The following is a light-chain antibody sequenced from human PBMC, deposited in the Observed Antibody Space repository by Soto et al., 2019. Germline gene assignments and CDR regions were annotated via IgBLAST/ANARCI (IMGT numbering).Light chain of an antibody. CDR1: ENVNTY. CDR3: QQRVDWPLT. V-gene: IGKV3-11*01. J-gene: IGKJ4*01. Sequence: ETVLTQSPATLSLSPGERATLSCRASENVNTYLAWFQQKSGQAPRLLIYDSSHRATGPPDRFSGSGSGTDFTLTISRVEPEDLATYYCQQRVDWPLTFVGGTRVQI. CDR2: DSS.